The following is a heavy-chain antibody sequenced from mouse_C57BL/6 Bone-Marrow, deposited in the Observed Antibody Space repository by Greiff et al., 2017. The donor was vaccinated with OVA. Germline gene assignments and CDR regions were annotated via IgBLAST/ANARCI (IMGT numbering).Heavy chain of an antibody. Sequence: VQLQQSGAELVRPGASVKLSCKASGYTFTDYYINWVKQRPGQGLEWIARIYPGSGNTYYNEKFKGKATLTAEKSSSTAYMQLSSLTSEDSAVYFCARSDYGNYPFAYWGQGTLVTVSA. CDR3: ARSDYGNYPFAY. V-gene: IGHV1-76*01. J-gene: IGHJ3*01. CDR1: GYTFTDYY. CDR2: IYPGSGNT. D-gene: IGHD2-1*01.